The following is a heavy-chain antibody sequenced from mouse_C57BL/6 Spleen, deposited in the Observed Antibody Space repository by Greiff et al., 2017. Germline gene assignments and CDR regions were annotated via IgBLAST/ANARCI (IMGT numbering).Heavy chain of an antibody. CDR1: GFTFSSYC. CDR2: ISSGGSYT. J-gene: IGHJ3*01. V-gene: IGHV5-6*01. Sequence: EVMLVESGGDLVKPGGSLKLSCAASGFTFSSYCMPWVRQTPDQRLEWVATISSGGSYTYYPDKFKGRFTISRDNATNTLYLQMSSLKSEDTAMYYCARGNDYWFAYWGQGTLVTVSA. CDR3: ARGNDYWFAY. D-gene: IGHD2-4*01.